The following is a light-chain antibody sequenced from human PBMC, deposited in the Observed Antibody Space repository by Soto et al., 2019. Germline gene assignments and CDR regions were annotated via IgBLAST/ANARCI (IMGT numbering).Light chain of an antibody. Sequence: QSALTQPASVSGSPGQSITISCTGTSIDVGGYNYVSWYQQHPGKAPKVMIYEVTNRPSGVSHRFSGSKSGNTASLTISGLQAEDEADYYCSSYTSSSTLYVFGTGTKLTVL. J-gene: IGLJ1*01. CDR1: SIDVGGYNY. CDR3: SSYTSSSTLYV. V-gene: IGLV2-14*01. CDR2: EVT.